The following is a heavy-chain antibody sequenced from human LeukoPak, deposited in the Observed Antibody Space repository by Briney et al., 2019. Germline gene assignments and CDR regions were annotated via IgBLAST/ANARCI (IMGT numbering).Heavy chain of an antibody. J-gene: IGHJ4*02. Sequence: GGSLRLSCAASGFTYSNVWTNWVRQAPGKGLEWVGRIKTNAEGGTLDYTAPVKGRFTISRDDSKNTLYLQMDSLEVEDTGMYYCTTGIDDEGGYWGQGTLVTVSS. V-gene: IGHV3-15*07. CDR2: IKTNAEGGTL. D-gene: IGHD3-3*02. CDR1: GFTYSNVW. CDR3: TTGIDDEGGY.